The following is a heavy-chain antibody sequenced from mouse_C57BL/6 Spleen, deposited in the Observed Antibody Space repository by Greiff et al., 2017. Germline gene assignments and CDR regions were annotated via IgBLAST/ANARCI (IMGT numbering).Heavy chain of an antibody. CDR3: ASLYSNAPY. V-gene: IGHV2-6*01. CDR1: GFSLTSYG. D-gene: IGHD2-5*01. CDR2: IWGVGST. Sequence: VMLVESGPGLVAPSQSLSITCTVSGFSLTSYGVDWVRQSPGKGLEWLGVIWGVGSTNYNSALKSRLSISKDNSKSQVFLKMNSLQTDDTAMYYCASLYSNAPYWGQGTLVTVSA. J-gene: IGHJ3*01.